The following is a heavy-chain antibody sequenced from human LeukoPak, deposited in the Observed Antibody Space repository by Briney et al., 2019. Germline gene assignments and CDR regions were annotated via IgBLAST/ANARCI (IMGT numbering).Heavy chain of an antibody. D-gene: IGHD6-6*01. CDR1: GGSISSSSYY. CDR2: IYYSGST. V-gene: IGHV4-39*07. Sequence: SETLSLTCTVSGGSISSSSYYWGWIRQPPGKGLEWIGSIYYSGSTYYNPSLKSRVTISVDTSKNQFSLKLSSVTAADTAVYYCARVAARPGGREWDYYYMDVWGKGTTVTVSS. J-gene: IGHJ6*03. CDR3: ARVAARPGGREWDYYYMDV.